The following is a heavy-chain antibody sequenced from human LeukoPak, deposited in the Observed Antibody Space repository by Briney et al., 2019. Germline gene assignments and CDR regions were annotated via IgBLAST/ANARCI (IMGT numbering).Heavy chain of an antibody. J-gene: IGHJ4*02. CDR1: GGSFSGYY. D-gene: IGHD6-13*01. CDR2: IIHSGST. Sequence: SETLSLTCGVYGGSFSGYYWTWIRQFPGMGLEWIGEIIHSGSTNYNPSLTSRVTLSVDTSKNQFSLQLSSVTAADTAVYYCARGAAAPYHFDYWGQGTLVTVSS. CDR3: ARGAAAPYHFDY. V-gene: IGHV4-34*01.